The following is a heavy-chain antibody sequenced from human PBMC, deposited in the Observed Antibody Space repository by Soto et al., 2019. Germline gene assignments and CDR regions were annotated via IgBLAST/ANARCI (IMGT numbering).Heavy chain of an antibody. CDR3: AKDQARAASHGID. V-gene: IGHV3-30*18. J-gene: IGHJ3*01. CDR1: GFTFNNYG. CDR2: ISNDGSDK. Sequence: QVQLVESGGGVVQPGRSLRLSCAASGFTFNNYGIHWARQAPGKGLEWVAAISNDGSDKYYADSVKGRLTISRDNSKNTVFLQMSSLRPEDTAVYYCAKDQARAASHGIDWGQGTMVTVSS. D-gene: IGHD6-13*01.